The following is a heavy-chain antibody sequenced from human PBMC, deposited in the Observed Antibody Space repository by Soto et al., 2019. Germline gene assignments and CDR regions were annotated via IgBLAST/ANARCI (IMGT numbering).Heavy chain of an antibody. D-gene: IGHD6-13*01. Sequence: PSETLSLTCAVYGGSFSGYYWSWIRQPPGKGLECIGEINHSGSTNYNPSLKSRVTIAVDTSKNQFSLKLSSVTAADTAVYYCARVEGYSSSWYKNWFDPWGQGTLVTVSS. CDR1: GGSFSGYY. V-gene: IGHV4-34*01. CDR3: ARVEGYSSSWYKNWFDP. J-gene: IGHJ5*02. CDR2: INHSGST.